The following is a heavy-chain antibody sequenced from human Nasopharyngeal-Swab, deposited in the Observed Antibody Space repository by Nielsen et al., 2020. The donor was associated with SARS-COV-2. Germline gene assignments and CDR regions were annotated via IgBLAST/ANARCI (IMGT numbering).Heavy chain of an antibody. V-gene: IGHV1-69*10. CDR1: RCTFSSYP. CDR3: ARDLFPFYYDSSDNSGALDI. CDR2: IIPFLGTT. J-gene: IGHJ3*02. D-gene: IGHD3-22*01. Sequence: SSVKVSCQDSRCTFSSYPISWLRQAPAHGLAWMGGIIPFLGTTNYAQKFQGRVTTIADKSTGTAYMDLTSLRSEDTAVYYCARDLFPFYYDSSDNSGALDIWGQGTMVTVSS.